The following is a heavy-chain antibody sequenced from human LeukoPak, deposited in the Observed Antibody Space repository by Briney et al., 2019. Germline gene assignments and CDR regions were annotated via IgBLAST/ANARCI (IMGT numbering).Heavy chain of an antibody. J-gene: IGHJ6*03. CDR1: GFPVSSVV. CDR3: AGEEPNAYGIPGRYYYYCMDV. V-gene: IGHV3-48*03. D-gene: IGHD4-17*01. CDR2: ISSSGSTI. Sequence: GGSLRLSCPAAGFPVSSVVMNSVRQAPGKGLEWVSYISSSGSTIYYADSVKGRFTISRDNAKNSLYLQMNSLRAEDTAVYYCAGEEPNAYGIPGRYYYYCMDVWGKGTTVTVSS.